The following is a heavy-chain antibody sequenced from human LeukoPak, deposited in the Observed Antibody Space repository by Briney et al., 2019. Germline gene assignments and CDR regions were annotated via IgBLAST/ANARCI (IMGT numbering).Heavy chain of an antibody. CDR1: GGTFSSYA. D-gene: IGHD3-16*01. Sequence: ASVKVSCTASGGTFSSYAISWVRQAPGQGLEWMGGIIPIFGTANYAQKFQGRVPTPAHKSTRTAYMDLSSLRSEDTAVYYCARDNDSRDPPHFDYWGQGTLVTVSS. CDR3: ARDNDSRDPPHFDY. V-gene: IGHV1-69*06. J-gene: IGHJ4*02. CDR2: IIPIFGTA.